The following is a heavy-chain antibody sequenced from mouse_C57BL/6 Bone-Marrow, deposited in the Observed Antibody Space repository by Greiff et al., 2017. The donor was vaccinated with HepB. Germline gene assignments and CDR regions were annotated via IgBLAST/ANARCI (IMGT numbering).Heavy chain of an antibody. CDR3: ARITTVAPFAY. CDR1: GYSFTGYY. J-gene: IGHJ3*01. D-gene: IGHD1-1*01. V-gene: IGHV1-42*01. Sequence: VQLKQSGPELVKPGASVKISCKASGYSFTGYYMNWVKQSPEKSLEWIGEINPSTGGTTYNQKFKAKATLTVDKSSSTAYMQLKSLTSEDSAVYYCARITTVAPFAYWGQGTLVTVSA. CDR2: INPSTGGT.